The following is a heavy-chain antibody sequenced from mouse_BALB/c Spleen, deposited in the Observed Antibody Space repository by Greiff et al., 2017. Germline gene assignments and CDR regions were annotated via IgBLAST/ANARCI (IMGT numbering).Heavy chain of an antibody. Sequence: VQLQQSGTVLARPGASVKMSCKASGYTFTSYWMHWVKQRPGQGLEWIGAIYPGNSDTSYNQKFKGKAKLTAVTSTSTAYMELSSLTNEDSAVYYCTREGWLASYYAMDYWGQGTSVTVSS. CDR3: TREGWLASYYAMDY. J-gene: IGHJ4*01. D-gene: IGHD2-3*01. CDR1: GYTFTSYW. V-gene: IGHV1-5*01. CDR2: IYPGNSDT.